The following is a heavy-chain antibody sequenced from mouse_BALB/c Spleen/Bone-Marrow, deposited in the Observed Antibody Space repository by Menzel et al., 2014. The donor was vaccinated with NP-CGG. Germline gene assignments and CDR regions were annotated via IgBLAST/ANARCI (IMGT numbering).Heavy chain of an antibody. CDR2: IDPANGNT. CDR1: GFNIKDTY. D-gene: IGHD1-1*01. CDR3: ARYYYGSSLFDY. Sequence: VQLQQSGAELVKPGASVKLSCTASGFNIKDTYMHWVKQRPEQGLEWIGRIDPANGNTKYDPKFQGKATITADTSSNTTSLQLISRTSEDTAVYYCARYYYGSSLFDYWGQGTTLTVSS. V-gene: IGHV14-3*02. J-gene: IGHJ2*01.